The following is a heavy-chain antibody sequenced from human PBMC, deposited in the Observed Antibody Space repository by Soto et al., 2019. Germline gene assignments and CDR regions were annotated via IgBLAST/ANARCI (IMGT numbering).Heavy chain of an antibody. CDR3: ARGNHRWLQLWYFDL. D-gene: IGHD5-12*01. J-gene: IGHJ2*01. V-gene: IGHV1-69*05. Sequence: QVQLVQSGAEVKKPGSSVTVSCKASGGTFSSYTISWVRQAPGQGLEWMGGITPIFGTANYAQKFQGRVTITSDESPXTAYMELSSLRSEDTAVYYCARGNHRWLQLWYFDLWGRGTLVTVSS. CDR2: ITPIFGTA. CDR1: GGTFSSYT.